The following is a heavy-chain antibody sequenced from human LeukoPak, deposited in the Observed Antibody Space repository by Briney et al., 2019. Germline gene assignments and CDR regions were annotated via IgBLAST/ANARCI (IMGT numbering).Heavy chain of an antibody. CDR1: GGSISSGDYY. D-gene: IGHD6-13*01. CDR2: IYYSGST. J-gene: IGHJ4*02. Sequence: SETLSLTCTVSGGSISSGDYYWSWIRQHPGKGLEWIGYIYYSGSTYYNPSLKSRVTISVDTSKNQFSLKLSSVTAADTAVYYCARGSAAAYDYWGQGTLVTVSS. CDR3: ARGSAAAYDY. V-gene: IGHV4-30-4*08.